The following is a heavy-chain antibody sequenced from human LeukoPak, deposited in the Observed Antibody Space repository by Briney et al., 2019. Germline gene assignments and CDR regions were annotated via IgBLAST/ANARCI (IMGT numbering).Heavy chain of an antibody. V-gene: IGHV1-2*02. D-gene: IGHD6-6*01. J-gene: IGHJ4*02. Sequence: ASVKVSCKASGYTFTGYYMHWVRQAPGQGLEWMGWINPNSGGTNYAQKFQGRVTMTRDTSISTAYMELSRLRSDDTAVYCCARDALEYSSSFDYWGQGTLVTVSS. CDR1: GYTFTGYY. CDR2: INPNSGGT. CDR3: ARDALEYSSSFDY.